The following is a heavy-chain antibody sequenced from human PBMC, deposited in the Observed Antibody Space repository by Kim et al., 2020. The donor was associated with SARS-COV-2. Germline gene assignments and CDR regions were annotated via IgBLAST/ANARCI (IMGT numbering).Heavy chain of an antibody. V-gene: IGHV1-46*01. CDR3: ARDHAGHWFFDL. J-gene: IGHJ2*01. CDR2: ITPRDGAT. CDR1: GYTFTNNK. Sequence: ASVKVSCKASGYTFTNNKVHWVRQAPGQGLEWMGIITPRDGATNYAQKFQGRVTMTSDTSTSTVYMELSSLIFEDTAVYFCARDHAGHWFFDLWGRGTLVTVSS.